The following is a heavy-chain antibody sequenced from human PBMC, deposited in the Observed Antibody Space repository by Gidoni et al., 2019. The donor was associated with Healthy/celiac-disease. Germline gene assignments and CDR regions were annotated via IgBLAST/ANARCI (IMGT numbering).Heavy chain of an antibody. D-gene: IGHD3-16*01. V-gene: IGHV4-39*07. CDR2: IYYSGST. Sequence: QLQLQESGPGLVKPSETLSLTCTVSGGSISSSSYYWGWIRQPPGKGLEWIGSIYYSGSTYYNPSLKSRVTISVDTSKNQFSLKLSSVTAADTAVYYCARASWALGAGGYFDYWGQGTLVTVSS. CDR1: GGSISSSSYY. J-gene: IGHJ4*02. CDR3: ARASWALGAGGYFDY.